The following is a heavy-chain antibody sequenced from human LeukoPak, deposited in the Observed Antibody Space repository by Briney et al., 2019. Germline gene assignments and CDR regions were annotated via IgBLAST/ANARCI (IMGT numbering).Heavy chain of an antibody. CDR3: ARDVIAAAGTHYYYYGMDV. Sequence: GRSLRLSCAASGFTFSSYAMHWARQARGKGVEWVAGISYDGSNKYYADSVKGRFTISRDNSKNTLYLQMNSLRAEDTAVYYCARDVIAAAGTHYYYYGMDVWGQGTTVTVSS. D-gene: IGHD6-13*01. V-gene: IGHV3-30-3*01. CDR1: GFTFSSYA. CDR2: ISYDGSNK. J-gene: IGHJ6*02.